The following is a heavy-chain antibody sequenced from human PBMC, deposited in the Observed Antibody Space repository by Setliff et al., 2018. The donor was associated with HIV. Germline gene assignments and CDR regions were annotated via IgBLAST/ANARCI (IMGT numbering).Heavy chain of an antibody. D-gene: IGHD5-18*01. CDR1: GVSITSSDYY. J-gene: IGHJ6*02. CDR2: IYYSGST. Sequence: PSETLSLTCTVSGVSITSSDYYWGWIRQPPGKGLEWIGNIYYSGSTYYNSSLRSRVTISVDTPKNQFSLKLSSVTAADTAVYYCARGLSVYSYANVYYYHGMDVWGQGTTVTVSS. CDR3: ARGLSVYSYANVYYYHGMDV. V-gene: IGHV4-39*01.